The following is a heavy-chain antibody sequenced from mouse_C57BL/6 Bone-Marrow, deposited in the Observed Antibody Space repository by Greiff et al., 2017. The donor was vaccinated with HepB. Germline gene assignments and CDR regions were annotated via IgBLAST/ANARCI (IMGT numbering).Heavy chain of an antibody. J-gene: IGHJ2*01. CDR3: ASSDYGSGLDY. CDR2: IDPSDSYT. Sequence: VQLQQPGAELVRPGTSVKLSCKASGYTFTSYWMHWVKQRPGQGLEWIGVIDPSDSYTNYNQKFKGKATLTVDTSASTAYMQISSLTSEDSAVYYCASSDYGSGLDYWGQGTTLTVSS. CDR1: GYTFTSYW. D-gene: IGHD1-1*01. V-gene: IGHV1-59*01.